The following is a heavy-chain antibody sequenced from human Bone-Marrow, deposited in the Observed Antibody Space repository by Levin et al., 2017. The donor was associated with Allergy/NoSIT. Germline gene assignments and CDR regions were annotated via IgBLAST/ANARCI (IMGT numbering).Heavy chain of an antibody. CDR3: AKDGEMAFDI. CDR2: ISTSGGST. Sequence: PGGSLRLSCAASGFTFSSYAMSWVRQAPGKGLEWVSEISTSGGSTWYADSVKGRFTISRDNSKNTLYLHMNSLRAEDTAVYYCAKDGEMAFDIWGQGTMVTVFS. J-gene: IGHJ3*02. D-gene: IGHD3-10*01. V-gene: IGHV3-23*01. CDR1: GFTFSSYA.